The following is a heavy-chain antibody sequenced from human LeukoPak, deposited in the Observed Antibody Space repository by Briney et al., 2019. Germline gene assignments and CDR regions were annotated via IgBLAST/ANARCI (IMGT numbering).Heavy chain of an antibody. Sequence: SETLSLTCTVSGGSISSGSYYWSWIRQPTGKGLEWIGRIYTSGSTNYNPSLKSRVTISVDTSQKQFSLRLTSVTAADTAVYYCARGRYLTTSGGAAAGFLDYWGQGSLVTVST. CDR2: IYTSGST. J-gene: IGHJ4*02. CDR3: ARGRYLTTSGGAAAGFLDY. V-gene: IGHV4-61*02. D-gene: IGHD6-13*01. CDR1: GGSISSGSYY.